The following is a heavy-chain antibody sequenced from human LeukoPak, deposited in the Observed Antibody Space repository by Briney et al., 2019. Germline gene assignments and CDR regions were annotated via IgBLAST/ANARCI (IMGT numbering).Heavy chain of an antibody. Sequence: ASVKVSCKASGYTLINYHMHWVRQAPAQGREGVGVIYVGGGNRKYEQRFQGRVPMTRDTSTSTVYMELAILGAEYTAVYYCAREGPSTCHFDEWGQGTLVTVSA. CDR1: GYTLINYH. CDR2: IYVGGGNR. CDR3: AREGPSTCHFDE. V-gene: IGHV1-46*01. D-gene: IGHD2-2*01. J-gene: IGHJ4*02.